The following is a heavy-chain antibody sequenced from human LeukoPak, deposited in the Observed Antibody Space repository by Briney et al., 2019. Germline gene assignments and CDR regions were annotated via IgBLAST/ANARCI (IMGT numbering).Heavy chain of an antibody. CDR2: IYYSGST. Sequence: PSETLSLTCTVSGGSISTSNYYWGWIRQPPGKGLEWIGSIYYSGSTYYNPSLKSRVTISVDTSKNQFSLKLSSVTAADTAVYYCARVGERDYGDNTFDYWGQGTLVTVSS. CDR1: GGSISTSNYY. J-gene: IGHJ4*02. CDR3: ARVGERDYGDNTFDY. V-gene: IGHV4-39*07. D-gene: IGHD4-23*01.